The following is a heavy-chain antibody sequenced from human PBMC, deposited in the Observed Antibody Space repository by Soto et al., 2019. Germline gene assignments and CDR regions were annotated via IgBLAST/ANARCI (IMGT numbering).Heavy chain of an antibody. V-gene: IGHV1-3*01. Sequence: GASVKVSCKASGYTLTTYAMHWVRQAPGQRLEWMGWINAGNGNTKYSQKFQDRVTITRDTSASTAYMELRSLTSAGTAVYYCARGLVRGDIALFNWFDPWGQGTLVTV. D-gene: IGHD3-10*01. CDR1: GYTLTTYA. CDR3: ARGLVRGDIALFNWFDP. CDR2: INAGNGNT. J-gene: IGHJ5*02.